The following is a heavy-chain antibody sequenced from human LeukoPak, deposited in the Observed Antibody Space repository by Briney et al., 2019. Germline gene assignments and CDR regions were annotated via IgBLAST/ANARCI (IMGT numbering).Heavy chain of an antibody. D-gene: IGHD3-3*01. J-gene: IGHJ6*02. Sequence: SETLSLTCTVSGGSISSYYWSWIRQPPGKGLEWIGYIYYSGSTNYNPSLKSRVTISVDTSKNQFSLKLSSVTAADTAVYYCARSPVSDFLSGSYYYYGMDVWGQGTTVTVSS. CDR3: ARSPVSDFLSGSYYYYGMDV. CDR1: GGSISSYY. CDR2: IYYSGST. V-gene: IGHV4-59*08.